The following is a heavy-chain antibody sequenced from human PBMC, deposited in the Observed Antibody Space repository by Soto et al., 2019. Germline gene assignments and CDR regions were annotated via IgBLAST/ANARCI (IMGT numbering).Heavy chain of an antibody. V-gene: IGHV3-23*01. CDR1: GFTFSSYA. CDR2: ISGSGGGT. Sequence: GGSLRLSCAASGFTFSSYAMSWVRQAPGKGLEWVSSISGSGGGTYYADSVKGRFTFSRDNSKNTLYLQMSSLRAEDTAVYYCAKFGMATTKRSPPYYIDYWGQGALVTVSS. J-gene: IGHJ4*02. D-gene: IGHD1-1*01. CDR3: AKFGMATTKRSPPYYIDY.